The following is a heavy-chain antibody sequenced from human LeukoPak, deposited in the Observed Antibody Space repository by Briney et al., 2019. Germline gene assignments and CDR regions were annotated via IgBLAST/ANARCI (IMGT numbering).Heavy chain of an antibody. CDR1: GGSISSYY. Sequence: SETLSLTCTVAGGSISSYYWSWIRQPAGKGLEWIGRIYTSGSTNYNPSLKSRVTMSVDTSKNQFSLKLSSVTAADTAVYYCARESWGLGLYYFDYWGQGTLVTVSS. V-gene: IGHV4-4*07. CDR2: IYTSGST. CDR3: ARESWGLGLYYFDY. J-gene: IGHJ4*02. D-gene: IGHD3-16*01.